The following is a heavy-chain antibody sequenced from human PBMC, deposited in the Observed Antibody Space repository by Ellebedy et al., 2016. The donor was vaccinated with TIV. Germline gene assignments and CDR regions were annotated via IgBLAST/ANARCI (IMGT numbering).Heavy chain of an antibody. CDR3: ARDLGHIWGSIDY. CDR1: GSAVSSNG. J-gene: IGHJ4*02. CDR2: ISDDGRNK. D-gene: IGHD3-16*01. Sequence: GESLKISSAASGSAVSSNGMSWVRQAPGKGLEWVAVISDDGRNKYYADSVKGRFSISRDNSKNTLYLQMNSLRAEDTAVYSCARDLGHIWGSIDYWGQGTLVSVSS. V-gene: IGHV3-30*03.